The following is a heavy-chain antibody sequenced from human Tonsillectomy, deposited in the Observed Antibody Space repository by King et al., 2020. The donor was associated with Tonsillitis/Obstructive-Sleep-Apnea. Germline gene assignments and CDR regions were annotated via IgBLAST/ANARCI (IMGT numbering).Heavy chain of an antibody. J-gene: IGHJ5*02. CDR3: ASIGYSSSRYRFDP. CDR1: GGSISSYY. CDR2: IYNSGST. D-gene: IGHD6-13*01. V-gene: IGHV4-59*08. Sequence: QLQESGPGLVKPSETLSLTCTVSGGSISSYYWSWIRQPPGKGLEWIGNIYNSGSTNYNPSLKSRVTISVDTSKNQFSLKLSSVTAADTAVYYCASIGYSSSRYRFDPWGQGILVTVSS.